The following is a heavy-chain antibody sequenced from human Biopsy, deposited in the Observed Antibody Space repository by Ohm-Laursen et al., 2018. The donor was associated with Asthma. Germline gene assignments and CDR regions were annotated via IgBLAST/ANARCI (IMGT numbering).Heavy chain of an antibody. J-gene: IGHJ3*02. V-gene: IGHV3-30*03. Sequence: SLRLSCAAFGFSFSKYGIHWVRQAPGKGLEWVAVISYDGGNKFYGDSVKGRFTLSRDNSRNTLYLQMNSLRVEDTAIYYCARTHERWTSIQDDALDIWGQGTMVIVSS. CDR2: ISYDGGNK. CDR1: GFSFSKYG. CDR3: ARTHERWTSIQDDALDI. D-gene: IGHD4-23*01.